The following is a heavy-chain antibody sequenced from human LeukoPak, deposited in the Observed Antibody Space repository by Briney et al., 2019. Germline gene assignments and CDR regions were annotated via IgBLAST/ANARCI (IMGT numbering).Heavy chain of an antibody. J-gene: IGHJ4*02. CDR2: IYPGDSDT. CDR1: GYSFTSYW. V-gene: IGHV5-51*01. D-gene: IGHD3-22*01. Sequence: GESLKISCKGSGYSFTSYWIGWVRQMPGKGLEWMGIIYPGDSDTRYSPSFQGQVTISADKSISTAYLQWSSLKASDAAMYYCARPYDSSGYYYGYFDYWGQGTLVTVSS. CDR3: ARPYDSSGYYYGYFDY.